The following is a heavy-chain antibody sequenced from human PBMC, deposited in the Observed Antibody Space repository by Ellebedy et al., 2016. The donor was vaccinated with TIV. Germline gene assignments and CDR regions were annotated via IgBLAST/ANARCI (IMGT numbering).Heavy chain of an antibody. CDR2: INPSGGST. J-gene: IGHJ6*02. CDR1: GYTFTSYY. D-gene: IGHD2-21*02. Sequence: ASVKVSCKASGYTFTSYYMHWVRQAPGQGLEWMGIINPSGGSTSYAQKFQGRVTMTRDTSTSTVYMELSRLRSEDTAVYYCARVSGGDSIYYYYGMDVWGQGTTVTVSS. V-gene: IGHV1-46*01. CDR3: ARVSGGDSIYYYYGMDV.